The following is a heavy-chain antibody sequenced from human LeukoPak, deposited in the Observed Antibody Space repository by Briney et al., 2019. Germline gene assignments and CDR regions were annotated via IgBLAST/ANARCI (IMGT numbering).Heavy chain of an antibody. CDR3: ARDGRGHYYDSSYYFDY. V-gene: IGHV3-53*01. D-gene: IGHD3-22*01. Sequence: GGSLRLSCAASGITVSDNYLSWVRQAPGKGLEWVSFIYTGGSGGATYYADSVRGRFTISRDSSKNTLYLQMNSLRAEDTAVYYCARDGRGHYYDSSYYFDYWGQGTLVTVSS. CDR1: GITVSDNY. J-gene: IGHJ4*02. CDR2: IYTGGSGGAT.